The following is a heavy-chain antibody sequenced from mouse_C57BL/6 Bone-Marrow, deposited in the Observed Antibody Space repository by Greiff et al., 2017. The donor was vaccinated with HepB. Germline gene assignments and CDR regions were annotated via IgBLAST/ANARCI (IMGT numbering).Heavy chain of an antibody. D-gene: IGHD3-2*02. CDR2: IDPENGDT. Sequence: EVQLQQSGAELVRPGASVKLSCTASGFNIKDDYMHWVKQRPEQGLEWIGWIDPENGDTEYASKFQGKATITADTSSNTAYLQLSSLPSEDTAVYYCTLQLRLPYYYAMDYWGQGTSVTVSS. CDR3: TLQLRLPYYYAMDY. V-gene: IGHV14-4*01. CDR1: GFNIKDDY. J-gene: IGHJ4*01.